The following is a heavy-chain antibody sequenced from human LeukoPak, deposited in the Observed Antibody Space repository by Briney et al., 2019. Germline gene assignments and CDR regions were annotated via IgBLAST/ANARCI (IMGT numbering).Heavy chain of an antibody. V-gene: IGHV3-30-3*01. Sequence: GGSLRLSCAASGFTFSSYAMHWVRQAPDKGLEWMAAISDGGSDKYYTDSVRGRFTISRDNSENTLSLQMSSLRAEDTAVYYCARGISSGIVVTAIAYRGQGTLVTVSS. D-gene: IGHD2-21*02. CDR3: ARGISSGIVVTAIAY. CDR1: GFTFSSYA. J-gene: IGHJ4*02. CDR2: ISDGGSDK.